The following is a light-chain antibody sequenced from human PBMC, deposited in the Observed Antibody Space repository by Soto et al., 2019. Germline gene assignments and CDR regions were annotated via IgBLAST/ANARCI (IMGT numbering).Light chain of an antibody. V-gene: IGKV1-9*01. CDR3: QQYNNWPRRT. J-gene: IGKJ1*01. CDR1: QDLSSF. CDR2: AAS. Sequence: DIQLTQSPSFLSASVGGRVTITCRASQDLSSFLAWYQQKPGKAPRLLIYAASTLQSGVPSRFSGSGSGTEFTLTISSLQSEDFAVYYCQQYNNWPRRTFGQGTKVEIK.